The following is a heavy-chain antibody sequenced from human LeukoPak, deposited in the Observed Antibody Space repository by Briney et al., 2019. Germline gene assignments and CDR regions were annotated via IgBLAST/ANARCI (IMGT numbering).Heavy chain of an antibody. D-gene: IGHD1-26*01. CDR2: INRDGSGK. Sequence: AGGSLRLSCAGSGLTFINYWMTWVRQVPGKGLEWVANINRDGSGKYYLPSVRGRFTISKDDAKDSLYLQMDSLRPEDTAIYYCAGVEYSGNGNLYWGQGTLVTVSS. V-gene: IGHV3-7*03. CDR1: GLTFINYW. CDR3: AGVEYSGNGNLY. J-gene: IGHJ4*02.